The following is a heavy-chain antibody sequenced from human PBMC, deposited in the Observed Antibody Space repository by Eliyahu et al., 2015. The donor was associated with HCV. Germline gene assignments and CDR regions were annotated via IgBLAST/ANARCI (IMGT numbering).Heavy chain of an antibody. D-gene: IGHD3-3*01. CDR3: ARNRQDPYDFWRRPYYYYGMDV. V-gene: IGHV2-26*01. J-gene: IGHJ6*02. CDR2: IFSXDEK. CDR1: GFSLXNARMG. Sequence: QVTLKESGPVLVKPTETLTLTCTVSGFSLXNARMGVSWIRQPPGKALEWLAXIFSXDEKSYXPTLKSRLTISKDTSKSQVVLTMXNMDPVDTATYYCARNRQDPYDFWRRPYYYYGMDVWGQGTTVTVSS.